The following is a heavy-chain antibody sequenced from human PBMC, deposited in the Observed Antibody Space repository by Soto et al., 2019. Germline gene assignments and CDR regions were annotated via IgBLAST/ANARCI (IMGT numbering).Heavy chain of an antibody. D-gene: IGHD3-9*01. CDR1: GFTFDSYA. CDR3: VKDGDSFDFTQFSWFDS. J-gene: IGHJ5*01. Sequence: QVHLAESGGGVVQPGESLTLSCEASGFTFDSYAMNWVRQAPGKGLEWVAVISFDGTKTVYAESVKGRFTISRDNSKTTYLQMDSLRVEDTAIYYCVKDGDSFDFTQFSWFDSWGPGTLVTVSS. V-gene: IGHV3-30-3*02. CDR2: ISFDGTKT.